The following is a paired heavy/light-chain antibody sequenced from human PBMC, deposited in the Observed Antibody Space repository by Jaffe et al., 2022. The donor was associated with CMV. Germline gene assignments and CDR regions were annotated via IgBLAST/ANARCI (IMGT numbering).Light chain of an antibody. J-gene: IGLJ3*02. Sequence: QSVLTRPPSVSAAPGQKVTISCSGSSSNIGNDYVSWYQQFPGTAPKLLVDENNKRPSGIPDRFSGSKSDTSATLDITGLQTGDEADYYCGIWDRSLSVWVFGGGTKLTVL. CDR1: SSNIGNDY. V-gene: IGLV1-51*02. CDR2: ENN. CDR3: GIWDRSLSVWV.
Heavy chain of an antibody. D-gene: IGHD2-21*02. CDR3: ARDKAETAHMDY. CDR2: IWFDGSYK. Sequence: QVQLAESGGGVVQPGRSLRLSCAASGFTFSTYDMHWVRQVPGKGLEWVAIIWFDGSYKYYADSVKGRFTISRDNSENTLYLQMNSLRAEDTAVYYCARDKAETAHMDYWGQGTLVTVSS. J-gene: IGHJ4*02. V-gene: IGHV3-33*08. CDR1: GFTFSTYD.